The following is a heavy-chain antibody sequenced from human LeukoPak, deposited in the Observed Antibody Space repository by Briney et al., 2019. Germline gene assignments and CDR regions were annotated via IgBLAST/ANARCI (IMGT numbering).Heavy chain of an antibody. V-gene: IGHV3-11*01. J-gene: IGHJ4*02. Sequence: GGSLRLSCAASGFTFTDYYMSWIRQAPGKGLEWVSYISSSGSTIYYADSVKGRFTISRDNAKNSLYLQMNSLRAEDTAVYYCARSLIFGVAYFDYWGQGTLVTVSS. CDR3: ARSLIFGVAYFDY. CDR2: ISSSGSTI. CDR1: GFTFTDYY. D-gene: IGHD3-3*01.